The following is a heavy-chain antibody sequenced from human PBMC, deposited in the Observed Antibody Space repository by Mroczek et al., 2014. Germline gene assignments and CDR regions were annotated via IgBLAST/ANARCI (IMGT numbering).Heavy chain of an antibody. CDR1: GGSISSYY. D-gene: IGHD3-22*01. CDR3: ARVPLTMIAPGDAFDI. J-gene: IGHJ3*02. V-gene: IGHV4-59*01. Sequence: VQLVESGPGLVKPSETLSLTCTVSGGSISSYYWSWIRQPPGKGLEWIGYIYYSGSTNYNPSLKSRVTISVDTSKNQFSLKLSSVTAADTAVYYCARVPLTMIAPGDAFDIWGQGTMVTVSS. CDR2: IYYSGST.